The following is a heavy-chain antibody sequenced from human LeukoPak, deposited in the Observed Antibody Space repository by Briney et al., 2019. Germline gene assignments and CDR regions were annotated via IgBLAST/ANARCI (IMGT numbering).Heavy chain of an antibody. J-gene: IGHJ4*02. CDR2: IYYSGST. D-gene: IGHD1-26*01. V-gene: IGHV4-59*01. Sequence: PSETLSLTCTVSGGSISSYYWSWIRQPPGKGLEWIGYIYYSGSTNYNTSLKSRVTMSVHTSKNQFSLKLSSVTAADTAVYYCARDSGRYYGFDYWGQGTLVTVSS. CDR1: GGSISSYY. CDR3: ARDSGRYYGFDY.